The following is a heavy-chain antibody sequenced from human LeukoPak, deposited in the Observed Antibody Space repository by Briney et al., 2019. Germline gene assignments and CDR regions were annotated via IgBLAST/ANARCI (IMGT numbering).Heavy chain of an antibody. J-gene: IGHJ4*02. Sequence: ASVKVSCKASGYTFTSYGISWVRQAPGQGLEWMGWISAYNGNTNYARKLQGRVTMTTDTSTSTAYMELRSLRSDDTAVYYCARESRIVGATAFDYWGQGTLVTVSS. D-gene: IGHD1-26*01. CDR3: ARESRIVGATAFDY. CDR1: GYTFTSYG. CDR2: ISAYNGNT. V-gene: IGHV1-18*01.